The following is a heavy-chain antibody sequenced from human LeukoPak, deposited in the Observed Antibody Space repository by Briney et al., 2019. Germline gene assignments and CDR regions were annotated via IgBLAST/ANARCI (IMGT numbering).Heavy chain of an antibody. CDR3: ARKQAIFDDY. V-gene: IGHV1-69*05. D-gene: IGHD3-3*01. J-gene: IGHJ4*02. Sequence: SVKVSCKASGGTFSSYAISWVRQAPGQGLEWMGGIIPIFGTANYAQKFQGRVTITTDESTSTAYMELRSLRSDDTAVYYCARKQAIFDDYWGQGTLVTVSS. CDR1: GGTFSSYA. CDR2: IIPIFGTA.